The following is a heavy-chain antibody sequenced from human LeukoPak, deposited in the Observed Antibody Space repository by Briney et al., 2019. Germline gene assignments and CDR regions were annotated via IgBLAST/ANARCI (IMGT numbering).Heavy chain of an antibody. V-gene: IGHV3-7*01. J-gene: IGHJ3*01. CDR1: GFTIGSYW. CDR2: IRQDGSEK. Sequence: GGSLRLSCAGSGFTIGSYWMSWVRQAPGKGLEWVANIRQDGSEKYYVDSVKGRLTISRDNAKNSLYLQMNSLRAEDTVIYYCARAGYYGDDAFDLWGQGTMVTVSS. D-gene: IGHD2/OR15-2a*01. CDR3: ARAGYYGDDAFDL.